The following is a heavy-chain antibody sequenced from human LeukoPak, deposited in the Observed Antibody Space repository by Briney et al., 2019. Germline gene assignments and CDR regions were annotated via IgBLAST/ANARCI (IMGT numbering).Heavy chain of an antibody. CDR3: ARDIRWYFDL. J-gene: IGHJ2*01. V-gene: IGHV4-59*01. Sequence: SETLSLTCTVSGGSISSYYWSWIRQPPGKGLEWIGYIYYSGSTNYNPSLKSRVTISVHTSKNQFSLKLSSVTAADTAVYYCARDIRWYFDLWGRGTLVTVSS. D-gene: IGHD2-21*01. CDR2: IYYSGST. CDR1: GGSISSYY.